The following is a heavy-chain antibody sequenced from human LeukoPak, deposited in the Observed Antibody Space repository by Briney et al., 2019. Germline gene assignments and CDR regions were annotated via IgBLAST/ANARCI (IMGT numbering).Heavy chain of an antibody. Sequence: PGGSLRLSCAASGFTFNTYWMHWVRQGPGKGLVWVSRIYSDGSRTTYADSVRGRFTISGDNAKNTLYLQMNSLRAEDTAMYYCARSGRGGAFDIWGQGTMVTVS. CDR1: GFTFNTYW. V-gene: IGHV3-74*01. J-gene: IGHJ3*02. CDR2: IYSDGSRT. CDR3: ARSGRGGAFDI. D-gene: IGHD1-26*01.